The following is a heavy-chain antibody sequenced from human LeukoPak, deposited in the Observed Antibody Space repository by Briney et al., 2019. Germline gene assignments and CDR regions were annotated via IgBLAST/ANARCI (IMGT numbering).Heavy chain of an antibody. Sequence: GGSLRLSCAASGLTLSTYWMTWVRQAPGKGLEWVANIKQDGSEKYYVDSVKGRFTIYVDSVKGRFSISRDNAQSSLYLQMNSLRAGDTAVYYCARQAVARPFDLWGQGTMVAVSS. CDR1: GLTLSTYW. J-gene: IGHJ3*01. CDR2: IKQDGSEK. V-gene: IGHV3-7*01. CDR3: ARQAVARPFDL.